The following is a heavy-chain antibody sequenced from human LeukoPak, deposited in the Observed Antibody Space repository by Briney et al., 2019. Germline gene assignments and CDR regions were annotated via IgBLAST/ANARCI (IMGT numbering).Heavy chain of an antibody. V-gene: IGHV4-59*12. D-gene: IGHD3-10*01. CDR3: ARIRWFGHYYYYYYMDV. CDR2: IHYSGST. Sequence: SETLSLTCTVSGGSIRSSYWSWIRQPPGKGLEWIGHIHYSGSTNYNPSLKSRVAMSVDTSKNQFSLKLSSVTAADTAVYYCARIRWFGHYYYYYYMDVWGKGTTVTISS. J-gene: IGHJ6*03. CDR1: GGSIRSSY.